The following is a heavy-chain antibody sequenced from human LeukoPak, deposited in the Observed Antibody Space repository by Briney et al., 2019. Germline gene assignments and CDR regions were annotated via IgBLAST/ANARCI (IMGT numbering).Heavy chain of an antibody. CDR2: ISSSSSYI. V-gene: IGHV3-21*01. D-gene: IGHD4-11*01. J-gene: IGHJ6*02. CDR3: ARVPVTYSDYGGKNYGMDV. CDR1: GFTFSSYS. Sequence: TGGSLRLSCAASGFTFSSYSMNWVRQAPGKGLEWVSSISSSSSYIYYADSVKGRFTISRDNAKNSLYLQMNSLRAEDTAVYYCARVPVTYSDYGGKNYGMDVWGQGTTVTVSS.